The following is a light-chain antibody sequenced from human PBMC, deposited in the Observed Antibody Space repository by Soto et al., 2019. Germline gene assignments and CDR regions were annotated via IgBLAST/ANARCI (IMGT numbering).Light chain of an antibody. V-gene: IGKV2-28*01. CDR2: LGS. Sequence: DIVMTQSPLSLPVTPGEPASISCRSSQSLLHSNGYNYLDWYLQKPGQSPQLLIYLGSNRASGGPDRFSGSGSGIDFTLRISSVEAEDVGVYYCMQSLQTPYTFGQGTKLEIK. CDR1: QSLLHSNGYNY. CDR3: MQSLQTPYT. J-gene: IGKJ2*01.